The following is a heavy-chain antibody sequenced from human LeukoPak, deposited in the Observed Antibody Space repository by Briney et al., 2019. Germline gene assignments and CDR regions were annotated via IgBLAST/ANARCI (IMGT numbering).Heavy chain of an antibody. V-gene: IGHV3-48*04. J-gene: IGHJ4*02. D-gene: IGHD3-22*01. CDR3: AREGDYYDSSGYPYYFDY. CDR1: GFTFSDYS. CDR2: ISFSVNTK. Sequence: GGSLRLSCAASGFTFSDYSMNWVRQAPGKGLEWVSYISFSVNTKYYGDSVKGRFTISRDNAKNSLYLQMNSLRAEDTAVYYCAREGDYYDSSGYPYYFDYWGQGTLVTVSS.